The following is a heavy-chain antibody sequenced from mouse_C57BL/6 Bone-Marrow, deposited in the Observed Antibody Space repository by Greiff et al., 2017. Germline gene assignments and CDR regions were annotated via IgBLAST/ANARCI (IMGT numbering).Heavy chain of an antibody. CDR3: ARIYYGKGYAMDY. Sequence: QVQLQQSGAELVRPGTSVKMSCKASGYTFTNYWIGWAKQRPGHGLEWLGDIYPGGGYTNYNEKFKGKATLTADKSSSTAYMQFSSLTSEDSAIYYCARIYYGKGYAMDYWGQGTSVTVSS. CDR1: GYTFTNYW. D-gene: IGHD2-1*01. V-gene: IGHV1-63*01. CDR2: IYPGGGYT. J-gene: IGHJ4*01.